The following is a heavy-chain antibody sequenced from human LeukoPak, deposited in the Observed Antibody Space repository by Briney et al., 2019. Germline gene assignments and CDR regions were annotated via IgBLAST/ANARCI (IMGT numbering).Heavy chain of an antibody. V-gene: IGHV3-30*18. Sequence: RLSXAASGFTFXXXXMHWXRQXPGXGXEWXXXISYDGNTKYYADSVKGRFTISRDNSKDTLYLQMNSLRAEDTAVYYCAKRVDYGXXXYYFDYWGQGTLVXVSS. CDR2: ISYDGNTK. D-gene: IGHD4/OR15-4a*01. CDR1: GFTFXXXX. J-gene: IGHJ4*02. CDR3: AKRVDYGXXXYYFDY.